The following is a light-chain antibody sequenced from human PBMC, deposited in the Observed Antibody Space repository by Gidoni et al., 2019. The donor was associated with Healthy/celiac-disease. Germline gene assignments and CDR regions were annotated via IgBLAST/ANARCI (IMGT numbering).Light chain of an antibody. J-gene: IGLJ2*01. CDR2: EDS. CDR3: QVWDSSSDHPVV. Sequence: SYVLTQPPSVSVAPGKTARITCGGNNIGSKSVHWYQQKPGKAPVLVIYEDSDRPSGIPERFSGSNSGNTATLTISRVEAGDEADYYCQVWDSSSDHPVVFGGGTKLTVL. CDR1: NIGSKS. V-gene: IGLV3-21*04.